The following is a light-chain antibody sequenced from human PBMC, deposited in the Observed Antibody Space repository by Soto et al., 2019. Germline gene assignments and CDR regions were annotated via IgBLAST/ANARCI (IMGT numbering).Light chain of an antibody. CDR2: DNN. CDR1: SSNIGNNY. V-gene: IGLV1-51*01. Sequence: QSVLTQSPSVSAAPGQTVTISCSGSSSNIGNNYVSWYQQLPGTAPKLLIYDNNKRPSGIPDRFSGSKSGTSATLGITGLQTGDEADYYCGTWDSSLSAVVFGGGTKLTVL. J-gene: IGLJ2*01. CDR3: GTWDSSLSAVV.